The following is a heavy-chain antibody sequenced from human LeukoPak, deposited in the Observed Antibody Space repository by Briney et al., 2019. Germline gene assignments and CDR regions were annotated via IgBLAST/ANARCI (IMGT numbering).Heavy chain of an antibody. CDR1: GYSISSGYY. CDR3: ARVGYYYDSSGPI. J-gene: IGHJ4*02. V-gene: IGHV4-38-2*02. Sequence: PSETLSLTCTVSGYSISSGYYWGWIRQPPGKGLEWIGSIYHSGNTYYNPSLKSRVTISVDTSKNQFSLKLSSVTAADTAVYYCARVGYYYDSSGPIWGQGTLVTVSS. CDR2: IYHSGNT. D-gene: IGHD3-22*01.